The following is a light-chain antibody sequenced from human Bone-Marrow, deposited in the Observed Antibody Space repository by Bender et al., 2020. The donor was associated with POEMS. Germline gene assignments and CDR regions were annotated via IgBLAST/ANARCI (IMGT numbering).Light chain of an antibody. CDR1: SGSIASNY. Sequence: FMLTQPHPASESPGKTVSISCTRSSGSIASNYVQWYQQRPGSAPTTVIYEDKKRPSGVPDRFSGSIDISSKSASLTISGLRTEEEADYYCQNYESRNLVVFGGGTKLTVL. J-gene: IGLJ2*01. V-gene: IGLV6-57*03. CDR3: QNYESRNLVV. CDR2: EDK.